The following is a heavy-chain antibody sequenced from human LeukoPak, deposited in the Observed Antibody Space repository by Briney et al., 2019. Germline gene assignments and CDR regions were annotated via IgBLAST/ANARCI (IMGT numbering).Heavy chain of an antibody. Sequence: GGALRLSCAASECTFRSYAMSWVRQAPGKGLEWVSAISGSGATTYSADSVKGRFTISRDNSKNPLYLQMNSLRAEDTAVYYCAKGYRFGCCNYYYMDAWGKGTTVTVSS. CDR3: AKGYRFGCCNYYYMDA. CDR2: ISGSGATT. D-gene: IGHD5-18*01. J-gene: IGHJ6*03. CDR1: ECTFRSYA. V-gene: IGHV3-23*01.